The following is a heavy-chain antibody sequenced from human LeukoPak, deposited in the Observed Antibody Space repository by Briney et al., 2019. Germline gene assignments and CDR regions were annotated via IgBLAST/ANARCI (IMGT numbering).Heavy chain of an antibody. V-gene: IGHV3-21*01. CDR1: GFTFSSYS. D-gene: IGHD3-22*01. CDR2: ISSSSSYI. CDR3: ARDIDDSSGYYELTFDY. J-gene: IGHJ4*02. Sequence: GGSLRLSCAASGFTFSSYSMNWVRQAPGKGLEWVSSISSSSSYIYYADSVKGRFTISRDNAKNSLYLQMNSLRAEDTAVYYCARDIDDSSGYYELTFDYWGQGTLVTVSS.